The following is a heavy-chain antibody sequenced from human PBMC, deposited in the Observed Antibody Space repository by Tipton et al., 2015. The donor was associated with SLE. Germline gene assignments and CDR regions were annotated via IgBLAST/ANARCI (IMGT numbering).Heavy chain of an antibody. CDR1: GGSISSSSYY. CDR3: ARRYSSAPFDY. J-gene: IGHJ4*02. CDR2: ICYSGST. Sequence: TLSLTCTVSGGSISSSSYYWGWIRQPPGKGLEWIGSICYSGSTYYNPSLKSRVTISVDTSKNQFSLKLNSVTAADTAVYYCARRYSSAPFDYWGQGTLVNVSS. D-gene: IGHD5-18*01. V-gene: IGHV4-39*01.